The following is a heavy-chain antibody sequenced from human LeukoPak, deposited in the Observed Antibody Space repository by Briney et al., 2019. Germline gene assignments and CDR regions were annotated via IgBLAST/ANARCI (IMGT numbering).Heavy chain of an antibody. CDR3: AELGITMIGGV. CDR1: GFTFSSYA. Sequence: GGSLRLSCAASGFTFSSYAMHWVRQAPGKGLEWVSYISSSGSTIYYADSVKGRFTISRDNAKNSLYLQMDSLRAEDTAVYYCAELGITMIGGVWGKGTTVTISS. V-gene: IGHV3-48*03. J-gene: IGHJ6*04. CDR2: ISSSGSTI. D-gene: IGHD3-10*02.